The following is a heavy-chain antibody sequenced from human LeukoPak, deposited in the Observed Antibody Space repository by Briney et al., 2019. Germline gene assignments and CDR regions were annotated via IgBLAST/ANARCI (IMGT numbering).Heavy chain of an antibody. J-gene: IGHJ4*02. CDR3: ARDSYDSSGSYFFLKLFDY. CDR1: GYTFTSYG. D-gene: IGHD3-22*01. CDR2: ITAFNGNT. Sequence: GASVKVPCKPSGYTFTSYGISWVRQAPGQGLEWMGWITAFNGNTDYAQKFQGRVTMTTDTSTSTAYMELRSLRSDDTAVYYCARDSYDSSGSYFFLKLFDYWGQGTLVTVSS. V-gene: IGHV1-18*01.